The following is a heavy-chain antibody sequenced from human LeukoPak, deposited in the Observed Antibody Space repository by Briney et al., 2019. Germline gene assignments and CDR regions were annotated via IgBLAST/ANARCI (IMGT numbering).Heavy chain of an antibody. D-gene: IGHD5-12*01. CDR2: ISGSGFGT. J-gene: IGHJ4*02. V-gene: IGHV3-23*01. Sequence: GGSLRLSCVASGFTFSSYAMSWVRQAPVKGLEWVSAISGSGFGTYYANSVKGRFIISRDNSKNTLYLQMDSLRGEDTALYYCATDPQYSGYGRPDYWGQGTLVTVSS. CDR1: GFTFSSYA. CDR3: ATDPQYSGYGRPDY.